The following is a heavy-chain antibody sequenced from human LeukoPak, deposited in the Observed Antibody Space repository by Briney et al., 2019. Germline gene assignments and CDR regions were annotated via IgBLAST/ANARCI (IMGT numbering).Heavy chain of an antibody. V-gene: IGHV3-48*02. Sequence: GGSLRLSCAASGFTFSSYSMNWVRQAPGKGLEWVSYISSSSSTIYYADSVKGRFTISRDNAKNSLYLQMNSLRDEDTAVYYCARGKGSSGWSLTVEEILFDIWGQGTMVTVSP. J-gene: IGHJ3*02. CDR3: ARGKGSSGWSLTVEEILFDI. D-gene: IGHD6-19*01. CDR2: ISSSSSTI. CDR1: GFTFSSYS.